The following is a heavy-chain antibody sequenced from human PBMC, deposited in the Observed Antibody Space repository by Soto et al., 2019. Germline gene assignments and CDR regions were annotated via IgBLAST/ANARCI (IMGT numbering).Heavy chain of an antibody. CDR1: GFTFSSYG. CDR3: AKVAWLRLFDAFDI. J-gene: IGHJ3*02. Sequence: GGSLRLSCAASGFTFSSYGMHWVRQAPGKGLEWVAVISYDGSNKYYADSVKGRFTISRDNSKNTLYLQMNSLRAEDTAVYYCAKVAWLRLFDAFDIWGQGTMVTVSS. CDR2: ISYDGSNK. V-gene: IGHV3-30*18. D-gene: IGHD5-12*01.